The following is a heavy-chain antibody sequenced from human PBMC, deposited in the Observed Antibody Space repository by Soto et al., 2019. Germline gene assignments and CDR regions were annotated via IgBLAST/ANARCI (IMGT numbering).Heavy chain of an antibody. CDR3: AATYYDFWSGYPPYSYGMDV. Sequence: SETLSLTCTVSGGSISSYYWRCIRQPEGKGLEWIGRIYTSGSTNYNPTLNSRVTMSVDTSKNQFSLKLISVTAADTAVYYCAATYYDFWSGYPPYSYGMDVWGQGTTVTV. CDR2: IYTSGST. D-gene: IGHD3-3*01. J-gene: IGHJ6*02. CDR1: GGSISSYY. V-gene: IGHV4-4*07.